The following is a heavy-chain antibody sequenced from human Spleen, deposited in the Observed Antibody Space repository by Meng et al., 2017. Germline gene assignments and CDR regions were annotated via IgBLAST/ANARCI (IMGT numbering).Heavy chain of an antibody. V-gene: IGHV4-34*01. Sequence: QVEQEESVARLFGACDATSRTCAGLGCSGYGFNWSWYGQPPGRELEWRGEIKHSGITNSNPSLNSLVTMSVDTTKNQFSLKRSSVTAANTAIYYGATGPTTKAHDFDYWGQGTLVTVSS. D-gene: IGHD4-11*01. CDR3: ATGPTTKAHDFDY. CDR2: IKHSGIT. CDR1: GCSGYGFN. J-gene: IGHJ4*02.